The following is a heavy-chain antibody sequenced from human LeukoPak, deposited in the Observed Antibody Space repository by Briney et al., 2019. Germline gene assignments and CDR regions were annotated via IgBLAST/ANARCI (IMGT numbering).Heavy chain of an antibody. CDR2: IYPGDSDT. J-gene: IGHJ4*02. V-gene: IGHV5-51*01. CDR1: GYAFSKFW. Sequence: GESLKISCRGFGYAFSKFWIGWVRHRPGKGLEWMGIIYPGDSDTRISPSFQGQVTISADKSISTAYLQWSSLKASDTAMYYCARLGSSGYSMIDYWGQGTLVTVSS. CDR3: ARLGSSGYSMIDY. D-gene: IGHD3-22*01.